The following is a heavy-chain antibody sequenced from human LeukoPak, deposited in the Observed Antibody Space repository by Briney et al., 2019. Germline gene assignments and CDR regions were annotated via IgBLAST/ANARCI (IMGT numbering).Heavy chain of an antibody. CDR3: TRHPYGDYYYGMDV. CDR1: GFTFSSYA. D-gene: IGHD3-10*01. CDR2: IRSKANSYAT. J-gene: IGHJ6*02. Sequence: GGSLRLSCAASGFTFSSYAMHWVRQASGKGLEWVGRIRSKANSYATAYAASVKGRFTISRDDSKNTAYLQMNSLKTEDTAVYYCTRHPYGDYYYGMDVWGQGTTVTVSS. V-gene: IGHV3-73*01.